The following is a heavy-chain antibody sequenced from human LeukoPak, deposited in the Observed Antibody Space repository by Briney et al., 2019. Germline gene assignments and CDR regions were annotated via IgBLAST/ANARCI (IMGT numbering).Heavy chain of an antibody. V-gene: IGHV1-2*02. Sequence: ASVKVSCKASGYTFTGYYMHWVRQAPGQGLEWMGWINPNSGGTNYAQKFQGRVTMTRDTSISTAYMELSRLRPDDTAVYYCARLGYCSGGSCSNHWGQGTLVTVSS. D-gene: IGHD2-15*01. CDR2: INPNSGGT. J-gene: IGHJ4*02. CDR1: GYTFTGYY. CDR3: ARLGYCSGGSCSNH.